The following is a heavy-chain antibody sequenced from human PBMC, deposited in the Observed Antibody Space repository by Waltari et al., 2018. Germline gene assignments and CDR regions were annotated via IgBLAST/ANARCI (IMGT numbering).Heavy chain of an antibody. CDR2: IKQDGSEK. Sequence: EVQLVESGGGLVQPGGSLRLSCAASGFTFSSYWMSWVRQAPGKGLEWVANIKQDGSEKYYVDSVKGRFTISRDNAKNSLYLQMNSLRAEDTAVYYCARSSGYSGYDYEAFDIWGQGTMVTVSS. V-gene: IGHV3-7*01. J-gene: IGHJ3*02. CDR3: ARSSGYSGYDYEAFDI. CDR1: GFTFSSYW. D-gene: IGHD5-12*01.